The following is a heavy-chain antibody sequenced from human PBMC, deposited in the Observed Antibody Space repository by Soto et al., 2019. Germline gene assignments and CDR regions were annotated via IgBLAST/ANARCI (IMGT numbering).Heavy chain of an antibody. Sequence: GGSLRLSCAASGFTFSSYWMHWVRQAPGKGLVWVSRINSDGSSTSYADSVKGRFTISRDNAKNTLYLQMNSLRAEDTAVYYCARAVITPLYYFDYWGQGTLVTVSS. V-gene: IGHV3-74*01. CDR1: GFTFSSYW. D-gene: IGHD3-3*01. CDR2: INSDGSST. J-gene: IGHJ4*02. CDR3: ARAVITPLYYFDY.